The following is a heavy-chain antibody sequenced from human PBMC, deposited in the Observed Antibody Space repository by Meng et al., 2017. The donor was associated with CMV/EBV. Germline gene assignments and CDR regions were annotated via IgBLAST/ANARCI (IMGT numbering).Heavy chain of an antibody. CDR1: GGSVSSGSYY. CDR3: ARGSHSNYGGIVRNYFDY. J-gene: IGHJ4*02. D-gene: IGHD4-11*01. Sequence: GSLRLSCTVSGGSVSSGSYYWSWIRQPPGKGLEWIGYIYYSGSTNYNPSLKSRVTISVDTSKNQFSLKLSSVTAADTAVYYCARGSHSNYGGIVRNYFDYWGQGTLVTVSS. V-gene: IGHV4-61*01. CDR2: IYYSGST.